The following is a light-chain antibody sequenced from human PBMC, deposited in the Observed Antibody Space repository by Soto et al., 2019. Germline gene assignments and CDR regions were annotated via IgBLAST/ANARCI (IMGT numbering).Light chain of an antibody. CDR3: ETWDSNSWV. J-gene: IGLJ3*02. Sequence: QPVLTQSSSASASLGSSVKLTCTLSSGHSSYIIAWHQQQPGKAPRYLMKLEGSGSYNKGSGVPYRFSGSSSGADRYLTIANLQFEDEADYYCETWDSNSWVFGGGTKLTVL. CDR2: LEGSGSY. CDR1: SGHSSYI. V-gene: IGLV4-60*02.